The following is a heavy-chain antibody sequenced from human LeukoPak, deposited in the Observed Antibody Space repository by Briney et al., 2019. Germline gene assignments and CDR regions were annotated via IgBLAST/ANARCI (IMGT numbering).Heavy chain of an antibody. CDR2: ISAYNDDT. D-gene: IGHD6-19*01. Sequence: GASVKVSCKASGYTFTNYGISWVRQAPGQGLEWVGWISAYNDDTKYAQKFQGRVTMTTDISTSTAYMELRSLRSDDTAVYYCAREGPYTSGWYNMDYWGQGTLVTVSS. V-gene: IGHV1-18*01. J-gene: IGHJ4*02. CDR1: GYTFTNYG. CDR3: AREGPYTSGWYNMDY.